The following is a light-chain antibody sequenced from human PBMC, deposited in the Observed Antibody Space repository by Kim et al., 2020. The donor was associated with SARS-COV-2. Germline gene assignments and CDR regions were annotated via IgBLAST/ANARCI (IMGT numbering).Light chain of an antibody. V-gene: IGKV1-5*03. CDR2: LAS. J-gene: IGKJ2*01. CDR1: ESISNW. Sequence: SASVGDRVTITGRASESISNWLAWYQQKPGRPPRLLIYLASSLESGVPSRFSGSGSGTEFSLTITSLQPDDFATYYCQHYSRFPYTFGQGTKLEI. CDR3: QHYSRFPYT.